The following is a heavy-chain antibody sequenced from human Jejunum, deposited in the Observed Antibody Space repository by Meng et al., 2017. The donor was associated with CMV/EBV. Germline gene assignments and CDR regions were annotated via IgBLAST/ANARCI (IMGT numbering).Heavy chain of an antibody. CDR2: IDHSGST. Sequence: ESFSGYYWSWIRQPPGKGLEWIGEIDHSGSTNYSPSLKSRVTISVDASKSQFSLRLSSVTAADTAIYYCARGYHGPGIAVTGADIDYWGQGTLVTVSS. J-gene: IGHJ4*02. CDR1: ESFSGYY. D-gene: IGHD6-19*01. V-gene: IGHV4-34*01. CDR3: ARGYHGPGIAVTGADIDY.